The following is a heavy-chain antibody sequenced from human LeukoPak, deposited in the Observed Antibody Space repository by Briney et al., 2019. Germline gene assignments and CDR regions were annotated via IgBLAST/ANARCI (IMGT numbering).Heavy chain of an antibody. V-gene: IGHV1-46*01. CDR2: INPSGGST. Sequence: ASVKVSCKASGYTFTSYYMHWVRLAPGQGLEWMGIINPSGGSTSYAQKFQGRVTMTRDTSTSTVYMELSSLRSEDTAVYYCARDRYYYDSSGPIGGYFDYWGQGTLVTVSS. CDR3: ARDRYYYDSSGPIGGYFDY. D-gene: IGHD3-22*01. CDR1: GYTFTSYY. J-gene: IGHJ4*02.